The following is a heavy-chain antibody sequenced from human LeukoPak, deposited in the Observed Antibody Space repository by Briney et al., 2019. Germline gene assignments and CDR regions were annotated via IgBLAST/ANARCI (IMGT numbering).Heavy chain of an antibody. CDR1: GGSFSGYY. V-gene: IGHV4-34*01. J-gene: IGHJ6*03. D-gene: IGHD1-14*01. Sequence: PSETLSLTCAVYGGSFSGYYWSWIRQPPGKGLEWIGEINHSGSTNYNPSLKSRVTISVDTSKNQFSLKLSSVTAADTAVYYCARLSIRSPYYYYMDVWGKGTTVTVSS. CDR3: ARLSIRSPYYYYMDV. CDR2: INHSGST.